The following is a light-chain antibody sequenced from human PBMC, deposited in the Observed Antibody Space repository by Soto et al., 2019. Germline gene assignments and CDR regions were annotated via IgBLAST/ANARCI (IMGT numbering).Light chain of an antibody. V-gene: IGLV1-51*01. CDR1: SSNIGNNY. CDR2: DNN. CDR3: GTWNGSLSL. Sequence: QSVLTQPPSVSAAPGQKVTISCSGSSSNIGNNYVSWYQQLPGAAPKLLIFDNNKRPSGIPDRFSGSKSGTSATLGITGLQTGDEADYYCGTWNGSLSLFGGGTKVTVL. J-gene: IGLJ3*02.